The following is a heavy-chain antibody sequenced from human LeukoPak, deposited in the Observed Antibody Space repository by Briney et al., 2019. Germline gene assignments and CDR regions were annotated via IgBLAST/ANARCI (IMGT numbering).Heavy chain of an antibody. Sequence: PGGSLRLSCAASGFTFSSSAMHWVRQAPGKGLEWVAVISYDGSNKYYADSVKGRFTISRDNSKTTLFLKMNSLRAEATAVYYCARDFRAPLRYFGWPAYGMDVWGEESTVT. D-gene: IGHD3-9*01. V-gene: IGHV3-30*04. J-gene: IGHJ6*02. CDR1: GFTFSSSA. CDR2: ISYDGSNK. CDR3: ARDFRAPLRYFGWPAYGMDV.